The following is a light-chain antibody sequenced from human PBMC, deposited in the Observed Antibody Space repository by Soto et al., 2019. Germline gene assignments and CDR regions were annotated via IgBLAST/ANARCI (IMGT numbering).Light chain of an antibody. CDR1: QSISSW. V-gene: IGKV1-5*03. J-gene: IGKJ1*01. CDR2: QAS. Sequence: DIQMTQSPSTLSASVGDRVTITCRASQSISSWLAWYQQKPGKAPKLLIYQASSLDTGVPSRFSGSGSGTEFTLTISSLQPDDFATYYCQQYNSYRWTFXQGTKVDIK. CDR3: QQYNSYRWT.